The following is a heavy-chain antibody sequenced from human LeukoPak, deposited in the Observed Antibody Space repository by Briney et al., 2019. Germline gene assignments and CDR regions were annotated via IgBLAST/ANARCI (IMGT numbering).Heavy chain of an antibody. CDR1: GFTFSSYA. Sequence: GGSLRLSCAASGFTFSSYAMSWVRQAPGKGLEWVSAISGSGGSTYYADSVKGRLTISRDNSKNTLYLQMSSLRAEDTAVYYCAKWIISSGWYGVWGQGTLVTVSS. D-gene: IGHD6-19*01. CDR3: AKWIISSGWYGV. V-gene: IGHV3-23*01. CDR2: ISGSGGST. J-gene: IGHJ4*02.